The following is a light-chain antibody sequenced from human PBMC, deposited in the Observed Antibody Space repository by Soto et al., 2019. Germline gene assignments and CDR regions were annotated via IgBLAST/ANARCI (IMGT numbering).Light chain of an antibody. CDR1: QSVSSN. J-gene: IGKJ1*01. CDR2: GAF. CDR3: QQYNEWPLT. V-gene: IGKV3-15*01. Sequence: EIVMTQSPVTLSVSPGERATLSCRASQSVSSNLAWYQQKPGQAPSLLIYGAFTRATGVPARFSGTGSGTEFTVTISSLQSEDFALYYCQQYNEWPLTFGQGTKV.